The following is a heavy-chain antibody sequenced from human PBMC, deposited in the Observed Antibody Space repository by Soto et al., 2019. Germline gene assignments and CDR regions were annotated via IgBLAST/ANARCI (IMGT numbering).Heavy chain of an antibody. J-gene: IGHJ6*02. CDR3: AREEDWGGYYGLDV. Sequence: PSETLSLTCTVSGDSISSGGYYWSWNRQHPGKGLEWIGYIHYSGSTNYNPSLKSRVIMSLDTSKNQFFLKLTSMTAADTAAYYCAREEDWGGYYGLDVWGQGTTVTVSS. CDR1: GDSISSGGYY. V-gene: IGHV4-61*08. CDR2: IHYSGST. D-gene: IGHD7-27*01.